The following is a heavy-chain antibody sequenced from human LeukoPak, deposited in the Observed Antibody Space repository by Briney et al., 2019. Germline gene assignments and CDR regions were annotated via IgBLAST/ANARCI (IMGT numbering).Heavy chain of an antibody. J-gene: IGHJ4*02. CDR2: FDPEDGQT. CDR3: ATGGGRSYYLY. D-gene: IGHD1-26*01. V-gene: IGHV1-24*01. CDR1: RHTVTQLA. Sequence: ASVSVSYKPSRHTVTQLAIQWVGQAPGKGLEWMGGFDPEDGQTIYAQKFQGRVTVTEDTSTDTAYMELSSMGSEDTAVYYFATGGGRSYYLYWGQGTLVTVSS.